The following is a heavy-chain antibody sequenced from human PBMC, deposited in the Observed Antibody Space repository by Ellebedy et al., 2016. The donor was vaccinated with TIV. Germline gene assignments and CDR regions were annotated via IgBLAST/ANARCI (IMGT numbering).Heavy chain of an antibody. D-gene: IGHD1-26*01. CDR2: IWFDESNK. J-gene: IGHJ3*02. CDR3: ASNPTELLLAFDN. V-gene: IGHV3-33*01. CDR1: GFTLSNYG. Sequence: PGGSLRLSCVASGFTLSNYGMHWVRQAPGKGLEWVAVIWFDESNKYYTDSVKGGFTISRDTSKNTLFLQMNSLRAEDQAVYYCASNPTELLLAFDNWGQGTMVTVSS.